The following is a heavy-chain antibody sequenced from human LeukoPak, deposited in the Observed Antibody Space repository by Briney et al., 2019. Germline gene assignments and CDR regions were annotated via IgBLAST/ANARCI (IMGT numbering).Heavy chain of an antibody. CDR1: GFTFRNYG. V-gene: IGHV3-30*18. Sequence: GGSLRLSCAASGFTFRNYGMHWVRQAPGKGLEWVALISYDGSNKYSADSVKGRFTISRDNSKNTLYLQMNSLRTEDTAVYYCAKDRGRSYCSSTRCYTYGMDVWGQGTTVTVAS. CDR2: ISYDGSNK. D-gene: IGHD2-2*01. CDR3: AKDRGRSYCSSTRCYTYGMDV. J-gene: IGHJ6*02.